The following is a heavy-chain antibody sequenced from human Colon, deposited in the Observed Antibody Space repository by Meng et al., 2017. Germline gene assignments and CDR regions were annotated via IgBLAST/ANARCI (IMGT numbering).Heavy chain of an antibody. CDR1: GGSFSGYD. CDR3: ARDHMGSLDY. Sequence: QGQLHQWGAGLLKPSETLSLTCAVYGGSFSGYDWSWIRQPPGKGLEWIGEINHSGSTNYNPSLKSRVTISVDTSKNQFSLKLSSVTAADTAVYYCARDHMGSLDYWGQGILVTVSS. D-gene: IGHD1-26*01. J-gene: IGHJ4*02. V-gene: IGHV4-34*01. CDR2: INHSGST.